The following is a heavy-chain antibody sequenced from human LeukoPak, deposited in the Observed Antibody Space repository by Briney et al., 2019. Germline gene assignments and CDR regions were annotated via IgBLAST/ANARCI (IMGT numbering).Heavy chain of an antibody. CDR1: GFTYSGYW. J-gene: IGHJ4*02. V-gene: IGHV3-23*01. Sequence: GGSLRLSCEASGFTYSGYWMTWVRQAPGKGLEWVSTVSATGVGTYYAASVKGHFTISRDNSKNTLYLQMNSLRAEDTAVYYCAKEEFDFWGQGTLVTVSS. CDR2: VSATGVGT. CDR3: AKEEFDF.